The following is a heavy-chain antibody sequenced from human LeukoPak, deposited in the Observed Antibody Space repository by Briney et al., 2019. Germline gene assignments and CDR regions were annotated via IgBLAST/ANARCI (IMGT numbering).Heavy chain of an antibody. CDR2: INSSSSTI. Sequence: GGSLRLSCAASGFTFSSDSMDWGRQAPGKGLEWVSYINSSSSTIYYADSVKGRFTISRDNAKNSLYLQMNSLGDEDTAVYYCARVAIVVVTPYGMDVWGEGKTVTLSS. D-gene: IGHD3-22*01. J-gene: IGHJ6*01. CDR3: ARVAIVVVTPYGMDV. V-gene: IGHV3-48*02. CDR1: GFTFSSDS.